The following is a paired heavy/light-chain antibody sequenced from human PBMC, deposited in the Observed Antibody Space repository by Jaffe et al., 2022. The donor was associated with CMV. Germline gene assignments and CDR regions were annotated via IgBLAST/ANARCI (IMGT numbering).Light chain of an antibody. CDR2: GAS. J-gene: IGKJ4*02. Sequence: EIVLTQSPGTLSLSPGERATLSCRASQSVSSSYLAWYQQKPGQAPRLLIYGASSRATGIPDRFSGSGSGTDFTLTISRLEPEDFAVYYCQQYGRFGGGTKVEIK. V-gene: IGKV3-20*01. CDR1: QSVSSSY. CDR3: QQYGR.
Heavy chain of an antibody. J-gene: IGHJ6*02. Sequence: EVQLLESGGGLVQPGGSLRLSCAASGFTFSSYAMSWVRQAPGKGLEWVSAISGSGGSTYYADSVKGRFTISRDNSKNTLYLQMNSLRAEDTAVYYCAKAPAGYCSGGSCYSYYYYGMDVWGQGTTVTVSS. V-gene: IGHV3-23*01. CDR3: AKAPAGYCSGGSCYSYYYYGMDV. D-gene: IGHD2-15*01. CDR2: ISGSGGST. CDR1: GFTFSSYA.